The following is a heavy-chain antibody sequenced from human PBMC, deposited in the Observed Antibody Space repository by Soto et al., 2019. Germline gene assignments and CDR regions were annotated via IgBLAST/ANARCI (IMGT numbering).Heavy chain of an antibody. V-gene: IGHV4-30-4*01. CDR3: ARADSGYDLLDY. CDR1: GGSISSGDYY. Sequence: SETLSLTCTVSGGSISSGDYYWSWIRQPPGKGLEWIGYIYYSGSTYYNPSLKSRVTISVDTSKNQFSLKLSSVTAADTAVYYCARADSGYDLLDYWGQGTLVTVSS. CDR2: IYYSGST. J-gene: IGHJ4*02. D-gene: IGHD5-12*01.